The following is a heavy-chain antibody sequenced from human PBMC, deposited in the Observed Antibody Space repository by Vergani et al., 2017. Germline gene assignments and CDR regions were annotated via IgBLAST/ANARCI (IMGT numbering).Heavy chain of an antibody. CDR3: AKDISIRGYSSGDY. Sequence: EVHLVESGGGLVQPGRSLRLSCSGSGFTFDDYTMHWVRQAPGKGLQWVSLISWDGGTTYYADSVKGRFTISRDNSKNSLYLQMNSLRTEDTAFYYCAKDISIRGYSSGDYWGQGTLVTVSP. CDR2: ISWDGGTT. D-gene: IGHD6-19*01. V-gene: IGHV3-43*01. J-gene: IGHJ4*02. CDR1: GFTFDDYT.